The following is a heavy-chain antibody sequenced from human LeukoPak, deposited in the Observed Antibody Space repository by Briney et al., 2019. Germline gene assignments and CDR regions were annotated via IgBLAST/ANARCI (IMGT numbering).Heavy chain of an antibody. D-gene: IGHD4-11*01. Sequence: GGSLRLSCAGSGFTFSRNWMSWVRQAPGKGLEWVANIKQDGTEKYYLDSVKGRFIISRDNAKNSLYLQMNSLRVEDTAVYYCARDSDHSDYDWGQGTLVTVSS. J-gene: IGHJ4*02. CDR2: IKQDGTEK. V-gene: IGHV3-7*01. CDR3: ARDSDHSDYD. CDR1: GFTFSRNW.